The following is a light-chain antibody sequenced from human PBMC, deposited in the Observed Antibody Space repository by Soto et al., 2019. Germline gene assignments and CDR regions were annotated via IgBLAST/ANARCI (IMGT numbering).Light chain of an antibody. CDR1: SSDVGGYNY. CDR3: CSYAGSFYV. CDR2: DVS. J-gene: IGLJ1*01. Sequence: QSALTQPRSVSGSHGQSVTISCTGTSSDVGGYNYVSWYQQHPGKAPKLMIYDVSERPSGVPDRFSGSKSGNTASLTISGLPAEDEADYYCCSYAGSFYVFGTGTKLTVL. V-gene: IGLV2-11*01.